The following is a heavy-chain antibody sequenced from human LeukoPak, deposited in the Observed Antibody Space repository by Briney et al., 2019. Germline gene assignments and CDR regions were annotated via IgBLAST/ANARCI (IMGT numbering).Heavy chain of an antibody. CDR3: ALGYCGGGSCYAREFFQH. CDR2: IYYSGST. CDR1: GGSISSGGYY. Sequence: PSETLSLTCTVSGGSISSGGYYWTWIPQHPGKGLEWIGYIYYSGSTYYNPSLKSRVTISVDTSKNQFSLRLSSVTAADTAVYYCALGYCGGGSCYAREFFQHWGQGTLVTVSS. D-gene: IGHD2-15*01. V-gene: IGHV4-31*03. J-gene: IGHJ1*01.